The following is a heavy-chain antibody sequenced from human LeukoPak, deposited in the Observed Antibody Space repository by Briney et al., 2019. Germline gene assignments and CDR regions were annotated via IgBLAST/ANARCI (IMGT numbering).Heavy chain of an antibody. CDR2: IYYSGST. V-gene: IGHV4-59*08. CDR1: GGSIRGYY. J-gene: IGHJ3*02. CDR3: AGHHVGPFDI. Sequence: SETLSLACTVSGGSIRGYYWSWIRQPPGKGLEWIGYIYYSGSTNYNPSLKSRVTISVDTSKNQFSLKLSSVTAADTAVYYCAGHHVGPFDIWGQGTMVTVSS.